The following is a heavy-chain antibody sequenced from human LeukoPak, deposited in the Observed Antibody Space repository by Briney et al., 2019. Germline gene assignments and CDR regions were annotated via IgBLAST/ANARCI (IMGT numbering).Heavy chain of an antibody. D-gene: IGHD6-19*01. Sequence: ASVKVSCKASGYTFTSYGISWVRQAPGQGLEWMGWISAYNGNTNYAQKLQGRVTMTTDTSTSTACMELRSLRSDDTAVYYCAREGIAVAGYYYYYMDVWGKGTTVTVSS. CDR2: ISAYNGNT. CDR1: GYTFTSYG. V-gene: IGHV1-18*01. J-gene: IGHJ6*03. CDR3: AREGIAVAGYYYYYMDV.